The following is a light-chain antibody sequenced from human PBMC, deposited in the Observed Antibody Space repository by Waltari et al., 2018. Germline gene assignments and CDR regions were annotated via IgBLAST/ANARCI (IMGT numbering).Light chain of an antibody. CDR3: QQYGGPPWT. Sequence: EIVLTQSPGTLSLSTGERATLSCRASQSVKNNYLAWNQQKPGQAPRLLIYGALSRATGIPDRFSGSGSGTDFTLTISRLEPEDFAVYYCQQYGGPPWTFGQGTKVEIK. CDR2: GAL. J-gene: IGKJ1*01. CDR1: QSVKNNY. V-gene: IGKV3-20*01.